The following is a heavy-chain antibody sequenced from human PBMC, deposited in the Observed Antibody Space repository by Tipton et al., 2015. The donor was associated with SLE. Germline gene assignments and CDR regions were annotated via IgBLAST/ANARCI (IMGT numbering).Heavy chain of an antibody. CDR2: IYFSGAT. D-gene: IGHD3-22*01. CDR1: GGSVSSYY. J-gene: IGHJ5*02. Sequence: TLSLTCTVSGGSVSSYYWSWIRQPPGKGLEWIGYIYFSGATSYNPSLQSRVSISVDTSKNQVSLELSSVTAADTAMYYCARHLDYDSSQAWFDPWGQGTLVTVSS. V-gene: IGHV4-59*08. CDR3: ARHLDYDSSQAWFDP.